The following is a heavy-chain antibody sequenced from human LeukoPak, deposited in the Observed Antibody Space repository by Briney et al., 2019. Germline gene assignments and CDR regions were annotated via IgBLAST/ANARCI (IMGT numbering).Heavy chain of an antibody. D-gene: IGHD5-24*01. CDR1: GFTFSRYA. J-gene: IGHJ4*02. CDR3: AKKSRDGYNSFDY. CDR2: ISNSGESP. Sequence: GGSLRLSCAASGFTFSRYAMSWVRQAPGKGLEWVCGISNSGESPYYANSVEGRFTISRDNSKNTLYLEINSLRAEDTAVYYCAKKSRDGYNSFDYVGQGTLVTVSS. V-gene: IGHV3-23*01.